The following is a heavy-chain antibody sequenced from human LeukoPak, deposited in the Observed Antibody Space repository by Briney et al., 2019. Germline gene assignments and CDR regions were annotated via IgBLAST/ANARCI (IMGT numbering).Heavy chain of an antibody. J-gene: IGHJ5*02. Sequence: SETLSLTCTVSGGSISSYYWSWIRQPPGKGLEWIGYIYYSGSTNYNPSLKSRVTISVDTSKNQSSLKLSSVTAADTAVYYCARLLRWFDPWGQGTLVTVSS. CDR1: GGSISSYY. CDR3: ARLLRWFDP. CDR2: IYYSGST. D-gene: IGHD3-16*01. V-gene: IGHV4-59*08.